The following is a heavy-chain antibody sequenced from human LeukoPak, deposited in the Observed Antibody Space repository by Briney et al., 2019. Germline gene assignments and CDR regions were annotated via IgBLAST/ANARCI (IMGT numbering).Heavy chain of an antibody. CDR2: INPRGGGT. V-gene: IGHV1-46*01. CDR1: GYTFTTYY. D-gene: IGHD6-25*01. J-gene: IGHJ4*02. Sequence: ASVKVSCKASGYTFTTYYMHWMRQATGQGPEWMGIINPRGGGTDYSQKFQGRITKTSDTSTSTVYMELSSLRSDDTAVYFCARVGSAAATADYWGQGTLVTVSS. CDR3: ARVGSAAATADY.